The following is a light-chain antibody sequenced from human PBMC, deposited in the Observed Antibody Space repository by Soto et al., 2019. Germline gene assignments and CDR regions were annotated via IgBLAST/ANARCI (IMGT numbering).Light chain of an antibody. J-gene: IGKJ3*01. CDR2: DGS. CDR3: QQCDDRPSIT. Sequence: DIQMTQSPSSLSGSIGDRVTITCQASQDISNFLNWYKQKPGKAPNLLIYDGSTLETGAPSRFSGGGFGTHFTLAISSLQPEDIATYYCQQCDDRPSITFGPGTKVDIK. V-gene: IGKV1-33*01. CDR1: QDISNF.